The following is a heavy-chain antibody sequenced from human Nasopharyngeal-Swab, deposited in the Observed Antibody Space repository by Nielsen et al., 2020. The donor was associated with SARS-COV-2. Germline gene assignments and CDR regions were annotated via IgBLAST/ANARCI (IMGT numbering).Heavy chain of an antibody. CDR2: ISSSSYFT. Sequence: GGSLRLSCAASGFSISDYYMSWIRQAPGKGLEWVSYISSSSYFTYYADSVKGRFTISRDNAKNSLYLQMDSLRAEDTAVYYCARGRSSYPPGYWGQGTQVTVSS. V-gene: IGHV3-11*06. CDR3: ARGRSSYPPGY. CDR1: GFSISDYY. D-gene: IGHD2-2*01. J-gene: IGHJ4*02.